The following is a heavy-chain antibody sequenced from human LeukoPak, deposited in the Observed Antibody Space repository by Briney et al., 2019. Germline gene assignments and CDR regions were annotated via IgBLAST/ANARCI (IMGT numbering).Heavy chain of an antibody. V-gene: IGHV3-23*01. Sequence: GRSLRLSCAASGFAFSNHAMNWVRQAPGKGLEWVSSLSESGDVTSYADSVKGRFTISRDNSRNILHLQMSSLRAEDTAIYYCAKQFVDIWGQGTLVIVSS. CDR1: GFAFSNHA. CDR2: LSESGDVT. CDR3: AKQFVDI. D-gene: IGHD5-24*01. J-gene: IGHJ5*02.